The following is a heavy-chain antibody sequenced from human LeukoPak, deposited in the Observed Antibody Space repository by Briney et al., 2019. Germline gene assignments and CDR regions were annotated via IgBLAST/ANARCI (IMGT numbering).Heavy chain of an antibody. Sequence: GGSLKLSCATSGFTFVDYGLSWVRRAPGKGLEWLCAINYNGAITDYADSVKGRFTISRDNAKNSLYLRMDSLRAEDTALYYCARDRLGPSFSVSHFDLWGQGTLVTVSS. V-gene: IGHV3-20*04. CDR1: GFTFVDYG. CDR3: ARDRLGPSFSVSHFDL. CDR2: INYNGAIT. D-gene: IGHD3-3*02. J-gene: IGHJ4*02.